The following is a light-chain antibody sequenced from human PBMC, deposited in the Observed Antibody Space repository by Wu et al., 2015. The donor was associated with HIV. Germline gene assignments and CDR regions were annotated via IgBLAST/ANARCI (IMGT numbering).Light chain of an antibody. V-gene: IGKV3-11*01. J-gene: IGKJ1*01. Sequence: EIVLTQSPATLSLSPGERATLSCRASQSVSRFLAWYQHKPGQAPRVVIYDTSNRAAGIPARFSGSGSGTDFTLPISSLEPEDFAVYYCQQRSNWPWTFGQGTKVEIK. CDR2: DTS. CDR1: QSVSRF. CDR3: QQRSNWPWT.